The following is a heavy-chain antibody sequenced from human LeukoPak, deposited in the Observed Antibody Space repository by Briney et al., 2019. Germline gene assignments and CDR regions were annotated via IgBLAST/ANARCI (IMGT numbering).Heavy chain of an antibody. V-gene: IGHV1-2*02. CDR1: EYTFTGYY. CDR2: INPNTAGT. CDR3: AREGGIYDY. Sequence: GASVKVSCKASEYTFTGYYMHWVRQAPGQGLEWMGWINPNTAGTNYAQRFQGRVTMTRDTSITTAYMKLSSLRSEDTAVYYCAREGGIYDYWGQGTLVTVSS. J-gene: IGHJ4*02. D-gene: IGHD2-15*01.